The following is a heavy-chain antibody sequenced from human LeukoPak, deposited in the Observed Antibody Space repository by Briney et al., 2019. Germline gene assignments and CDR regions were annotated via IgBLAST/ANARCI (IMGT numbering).Heavy chain of an antibody. V-gene: IGHV4-39*07. CDR3: ARLSEYSGSYR. Sequence: SETLSLTCTVSGGSISSSSYYWGWIRQPPGKGLEWIGSIYYSGSTYYNPSLKSRVTISVDTSKNQFSLKLSSVTAADTAVYYCARLSEYSGSYRWGQGTLVTVSS. D-gene: IGHD1-26*01. CDR2: IYYSGST. CDR1: GGSISSSSYY. J-gene: IGHJ4*02.